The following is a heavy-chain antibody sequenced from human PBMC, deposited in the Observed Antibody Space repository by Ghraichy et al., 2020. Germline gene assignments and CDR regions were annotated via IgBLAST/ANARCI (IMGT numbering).Heavy chain of an antibody. CDR1: GFSFSSHA. CDR3: AKEIFLGTDSNPTASDC. Sequence: GGSLRLSCAASGFSFSSHAMNWVRQAPGKGLEWVSGITGSGISTYFADSLKGRFAISRDNSKNTLYLQMNSLRAEDTALYYCAKEIFLGTDSNPTASDCWGQGTLVTVSA. CDR2: ITGSGIST. J-gene: IGHJ4*02. V-gene: IGHV3-23*01. D-gene: IGHD3-3*01.